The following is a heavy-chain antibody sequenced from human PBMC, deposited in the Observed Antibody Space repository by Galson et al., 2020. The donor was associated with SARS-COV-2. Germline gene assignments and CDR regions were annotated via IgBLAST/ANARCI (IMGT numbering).Heavy chain of an antibody. CDR3: AKRNELVGFGQGVLSNYNYGMDV. V-gene: IGHV4-34*01. D-gene: IGHD3-10*01. CDR2: INHSGSS. J-gene: IGHJ6*02. Sequence: SETLSLTCAVYGGSFSGYYWTWIRQPPGKGLEWLGEINHSGSSNYNPSLKSRVTMSVDTSKNQFSLKLSSVTAADTGVYYCAKRNELVGFGQGVLSNYNYGMDVWGQGTTGTVSS. CDR1: GGSFSGYY.